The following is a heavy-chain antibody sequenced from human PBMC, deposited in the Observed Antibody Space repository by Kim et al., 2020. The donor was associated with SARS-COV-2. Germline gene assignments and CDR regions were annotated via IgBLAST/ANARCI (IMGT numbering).Heavy chain of an antibody. CDR2: ISYSGST. CDR1: GASVSSGSYY. D-gene: IGHD4-17*01. Sequence: SETLSLTCTVSGASVSSGSYYWSWIRQPPGQGLEWIGCISYSGSTNYNPSLKSRITISVDTSKNQFSLNLSSVTAADTAVYYCARASGDYPDYWGQGTLV. CDR3: ARASGDYPDY. V-gene: IGHV4-61*01. J-gene: IGHJ4*02.